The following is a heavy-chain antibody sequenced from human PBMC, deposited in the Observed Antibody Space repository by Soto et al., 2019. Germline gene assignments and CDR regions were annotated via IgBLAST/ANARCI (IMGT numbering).Heavy chain of an antibody. CDR1: GGSFGGYY. CDR3: ARERGYSGFNWFDP. Sequence: SETLSLTCAVYGGSFGGYYWSWIRQPPGKGLEWIGEINHSGSTNYNPSLKSRVTISVDTSKNQFSLKLSSVTAADTAVYYCARERGYSGFNWFDPWGQGTLVTVSS. CDR2: INHSGST. V-gene: IGHV4-34*01. D-gene: IGHD5-12*01. J-gene: IGHJ5*02.